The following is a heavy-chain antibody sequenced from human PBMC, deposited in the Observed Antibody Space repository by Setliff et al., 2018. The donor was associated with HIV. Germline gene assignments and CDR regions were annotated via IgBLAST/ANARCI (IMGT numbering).Heavy chain of an antibody. D-gene: IGHD6-6*01. CDR2: IFYSGST. Sequence: SETLSLTCTVAGASISGSSSYWGWIRQPPGKGLEWIGSIFYSGSTYYNPSLKSRVTISVDTSKNQFSLKLSSVTAADTALYYCAREESIAAPLDSWGQGILVTVSS. V-gene: IGHV4-39*02. CDR3: AREESIAAPLDS. J-gene: IGHJ4*02. CDR1: GASISGSSSY.